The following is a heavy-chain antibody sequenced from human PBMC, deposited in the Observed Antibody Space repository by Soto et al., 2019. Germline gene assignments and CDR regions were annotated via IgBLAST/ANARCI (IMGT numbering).Heavy chain of an antibody. D-gene: IGHD6-19*01. J-gene: IGHJ4*02. CDR2: IYYSGST. CDR1: GGSISSGGYY. Sequence: QVQLQESGPGLVKPSQTLSLTCTVSGGSISSGGYYWSWIRQHPGKGLEWIGYIYYSGSTYYNPSLKSRVTISVDTSKNQSSLKLSSVTAADTAVYYCAIVSSGWYGEGEFDYWGQGTLVTVSS. CDR3: AIVSSGWYGEGEFDY. V-gene: IGHV4-31*03.